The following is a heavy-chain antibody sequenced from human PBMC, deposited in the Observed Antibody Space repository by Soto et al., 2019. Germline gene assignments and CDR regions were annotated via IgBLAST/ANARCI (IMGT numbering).Heavy chain of an antibody. J-gene: IGHJ5*02. CDR3: AHYVSTSPAGWFDP. V-gene: IGHV2-5*02. Sequence: QITLKESGPTLVKPTQTLTLTCTFSGLSLSTSGEAVGWIRQPPGKALEWLALIYWDDDKSYNPTLKTRLTITKDTSKTQVVLTLTNMDPVDTATYYCAHYVSTSPAGWFDPWGQGILITVSS. CDR1: GLSLSTSGEA. CDR2: IYWDDDK. D-gene: IGHD3-10*02.